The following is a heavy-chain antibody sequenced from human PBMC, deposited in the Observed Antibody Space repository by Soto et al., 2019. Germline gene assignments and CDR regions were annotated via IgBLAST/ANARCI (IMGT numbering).Heavy chain of an antibody. V-gene: IGHV4-34*01. CDR2: INHSGST. J-gene: IGHJ4*02. CDR1: GGSFSGYY. Sequence: SETLSLTCAVYGGSFSGYYWSWIRQPPGKGLEWIGEINHSGSTNYNPSLKSRVTISVDTSKNQFSLKLSSVTAADTAVYYCARRRAARPIYYFDYWGQGTLVTVSS. CDR3: ARRRAARPIYYFDY. D-gene: IGHD6-6*01.